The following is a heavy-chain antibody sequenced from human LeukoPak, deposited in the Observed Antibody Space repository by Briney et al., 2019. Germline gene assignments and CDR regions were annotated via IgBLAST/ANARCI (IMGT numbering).Heavy chain of an antibody. D-gene: IGHD3-10*01. CDR3: ARDRGLGYYGMDV. V-gene: IGHV1-69*04. J-gene: IGHJ6*02. CDR2: IIPILGIA. Sequence: ASVKVSCKASGGTFSSYAISRVRQAPGQGLEWMGRIIPILGIANYAQKFQGRVTITADKSTSTAYMELSSLRSEDTAVYYCARDRGLGYYGMDVWGQGTTVTVSS. CDR1: GGTFSSYA.